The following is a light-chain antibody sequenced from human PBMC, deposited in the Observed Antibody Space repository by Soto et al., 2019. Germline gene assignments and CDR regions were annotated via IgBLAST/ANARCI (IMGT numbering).Light chain of an antibody. Sequence: EIVLTQSPATLSLSPGERATLSCRASQSVSSYLAWYQQKPGQAPRLLIYGVSTRATGIPARFSGSGSETKFTLTISSLQSEDFAVYYCQQYNNWPPLTFGGGTKVDIK. CDR3: QQYNNWPPLT. V-gene: IGKV3-15*01. CDR2: GVS. J-gene: IGKJ4*01. CDR1: QSVSSY.